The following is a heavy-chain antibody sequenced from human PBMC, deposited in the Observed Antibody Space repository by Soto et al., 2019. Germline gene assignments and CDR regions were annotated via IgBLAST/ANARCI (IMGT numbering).Heavy chain of an antibody. CDR2: IYYSGIT. CDR3: ARNRSN. CDR1: GVSISNSSYY. J-gene: IGHJ4*02. Sequence: SETLSLTCTVSGVSISNSSYYWGWIRRPPGKGLEWIGTIYYSGITYYNPSLKSRVTISVDTSKNQFSLKLTSVTAADTAVYYCARNRSNWGQGTLVTVSS. V-gene: IGHV4-39*01.